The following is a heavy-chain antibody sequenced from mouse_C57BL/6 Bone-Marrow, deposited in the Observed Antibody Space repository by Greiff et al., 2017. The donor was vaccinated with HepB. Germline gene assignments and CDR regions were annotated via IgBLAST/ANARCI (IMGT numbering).Heavy chain of an antibody. Sequence: EVQRVESGPGLAKPSQTLSLTCSVTGYSITSDYWNWIRKFPGNKLEYMGYISYSGSTYYNPSLKSRISITRDTSQNQYYLQLNSGTTEDTATFYCSMYRGIERDDGYYVGFDGWGTGTTVTGSS. CDR1: GYSITSDY. V-gene: IGHV3-8*01. CDR2: ISYSGST. J-gene: IGHJ1*03. D-gene: IGHD2-3*01. CDR3: SMYRGIERDDGYYVGFDG.